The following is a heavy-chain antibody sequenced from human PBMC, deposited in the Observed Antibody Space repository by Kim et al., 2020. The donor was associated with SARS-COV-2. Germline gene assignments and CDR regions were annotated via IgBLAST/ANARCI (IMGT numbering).Heavy chain of an antibody. J-gene: IGHJ5*02. CDR1: GYSFTSYW. CDR2: IDPSDSYT. CDR3: ARVAPYCTNGVCYFWFDP. Sequence: GESLKISCKGSGYSFTSYWISWVRQMPGKGLEWMGRIDPSDSYTNYSPSFQGHVTISADKSISTAYLQWSSLKASDTAMYYCARVAPYCTNGVCYFWFDPWGQGTLLTVSS. D-gene: IGHD2-8*01. V-gene: IGHV5-10-1*01.